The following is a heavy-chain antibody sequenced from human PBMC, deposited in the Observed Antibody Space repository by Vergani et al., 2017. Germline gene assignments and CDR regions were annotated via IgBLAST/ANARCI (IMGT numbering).Heavy chain of an antibody. D-gene: IGHD3-3*01. CDR3: AKDIGPYDFWSGFAFDY. CDR2: ISYDGSNK. J-gene: IGHJ4*03. CDR1: GFTFSSYG. Sequence: QVQLVESGGGVVQPGRSLRLSCAASGFTFSSYGMHWVRQAPGKGLEWVAVISYDGSNKYYADSVKGRFTISRDNSKNTLYLQMNSLRAEDTALYYCAKDIGPYDFWSGFAFDYWGQGTTVTVSS. V-gene: IGHV3-30*18.